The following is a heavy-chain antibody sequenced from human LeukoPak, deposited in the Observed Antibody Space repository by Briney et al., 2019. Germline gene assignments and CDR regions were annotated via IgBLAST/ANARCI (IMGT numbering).Heavy chain of an antibody. D-gene: IGHD6-13*01. CDR2: ISTSSSYK. V-gene: IGHV3-21*01. CDR3: ARVPAAAPGQGIDY. Sequence: GGSLRLSCAASGFTFSSYSMNWVRQAPGKGLEWVSSISTSSSYKYYADSVKGRLTISRDNAKNTVYLQVNSLRAEDTAVYYCARVPAAAPGQGIDYWGQGTLVTVSS. J-gene: IGHJ4*02. CDR1: GFTFSSYS.